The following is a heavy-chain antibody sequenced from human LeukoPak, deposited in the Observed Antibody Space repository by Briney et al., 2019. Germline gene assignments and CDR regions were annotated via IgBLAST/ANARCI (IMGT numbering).Heavy chain of an antibody. CDR1: GGSISSYY. V-gene: IGHV4-59*01. CDR2: IYYSGST. Sequence: SETLSLTCTVSGGSISSYYWSWIRQPPGKGLEWIGYIYYSGSTNYNPSLKSRVTISVDTSKNQFSLKLSSVTAADTAVYHCARSKRGGSYAHFDYWGQGTLVTVSS. CDR3: ARSKRGGSYAHFDY. D-gene: IGHD1-26*01. J-gene: IGHJ4*02.